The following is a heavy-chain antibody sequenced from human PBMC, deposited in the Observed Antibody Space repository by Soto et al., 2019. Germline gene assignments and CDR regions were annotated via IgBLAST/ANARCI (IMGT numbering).Heavy chain of an antibody. Sequence: PSETLSLTCAVVSASLGDHYWAWIRQSPDKGLEWIGEVHPSGSTDYNPSLTSRLTLSLDTSKNQFPLNVASVSAADTAVYFCARGKPSGYRFGPRNFFYYGLDVWGPGTTVTVSS. V-gene: IGHV4-34*01. D-gene: IGHD5-18*01. CDR3: ARGKPSGYRFGPRNFFYYGLDV. J-gene: IGHJ6*02. CDR1: SASLGDHY. CDR2: VHPSGST.